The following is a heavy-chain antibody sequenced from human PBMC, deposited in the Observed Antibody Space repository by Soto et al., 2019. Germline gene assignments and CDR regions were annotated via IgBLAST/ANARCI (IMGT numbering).Heavy chain of an antibody. Sequence: SETLSLTCAVYGGSFSGYYWSWIRQPPGKGLEWIGEINHSGSTNYNPSLKSRVTISVDTSKNQFSLKLSSVTAADTAVYYCARRRWLHKRHFDYWGQGTLVTVSS. D-gene: IGHD5-12*01. J-gene: IGHJ4*02. V-gene: IGHV4-34*01. CDR1: GGSFSGYY. CDR3: ARRRWLHKRHFDY. CDR2: INHSGST.